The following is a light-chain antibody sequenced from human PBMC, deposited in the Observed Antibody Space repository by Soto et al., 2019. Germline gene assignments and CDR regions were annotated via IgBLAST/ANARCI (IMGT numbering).Light chain of an antibody. V-gene: IGKV3-15*01. Sequence: EIVMTQSPATLFVSPGERATLSCRASQTVSDDLAWYQQKPGQAPRLLIYGASTRATDIPARFSGGGSGTEFTLIFSSLQSEDSGIYYFQQCHGWPPITFGPGTKVNI. CDR1: QTVSDD. CDR2: GAS. J-gene: IGKJ3*01. CDR3: QQCHGWPPIT.